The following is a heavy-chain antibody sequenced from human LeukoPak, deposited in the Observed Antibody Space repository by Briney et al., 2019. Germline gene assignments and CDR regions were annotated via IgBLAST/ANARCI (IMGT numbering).Heavy chain of an antibody. Sequence: GRSLRLSCAASGFTFDDYAMHWVRQAPGKGLEWVSGISWNSGSIGYADSVKGRFTISRDNAKNSLYLQMNSLRAEDTAVYYCAKADGDYLNIDYWGQGTLVTVAS. CDR3: AKADGDYLNIDY. CDR2: ISWNSGSI. CDR1: GFTFDDYA. V-gene: IGHV3-9*01. D-gene: IGHD4-17*01. J-gene: IGHJ4*02.